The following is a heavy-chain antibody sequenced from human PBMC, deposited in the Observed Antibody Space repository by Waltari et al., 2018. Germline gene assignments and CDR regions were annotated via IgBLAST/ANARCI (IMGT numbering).Heavy chain of an antibody. J-gene: IGHJ4*02. CDR1: GYPISSGHY. D-gene: IGHD2-2*01. CDR3: ARHPDYQHFDN. V-gene: IGHV4-38-2*01. Sequence: QVQLQESGPGLVKPSETLSLTCAVSGYPISSGHYWGWIRQSPGKGLEWIGSIHHSESTYYNPSLKSRSTISVDTSKNQFSLKLNSVTAADTAVYYFARHPDYQHFDNWGQGTLVTVSS. CDR2: IHHSEST.